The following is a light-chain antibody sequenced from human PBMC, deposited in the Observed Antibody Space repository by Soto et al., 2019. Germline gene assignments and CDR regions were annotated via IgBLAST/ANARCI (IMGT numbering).Light chain of an antibody. V-gene: IGKV3-20*01. J-gene: IGKJ2*01. Sequence: EIVLTQSPGTLSLSPGERATLSCRASQNVKSNSLGWYQQKPAQAPRLLIYGITTRATSIPDRFSGSGSGTAFTLIISRLEPEDFAVYYCQQFGSPPQTFGQGPKLEIK. CDR3: QQFGSPPQT. CDR2: GIT. CDR1: QNVKSNS.